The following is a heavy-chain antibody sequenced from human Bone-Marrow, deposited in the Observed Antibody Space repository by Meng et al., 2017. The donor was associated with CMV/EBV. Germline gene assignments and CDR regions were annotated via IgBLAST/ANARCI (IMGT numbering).Heavy chain of an antibody. V-gene: IGHV1-2*02. D-gene: IGHD6-13*01. CDR1: GYTFTGYY. Sequence: ALVKVSCKSSGYTFTGYYMHWVRQAPGQGLEWMGWINPNSGGTNYAQKFQGRVTMTRDTSISTAYMELSRLRSDDTAVYYCARDLRRIAAAESGVGGMDVWGQGTTVTVSS. CDR2: INPNSGGT. CDR3: ARDLRRIAAAESGVGGMDV. J-gene: IGHJ6*02.